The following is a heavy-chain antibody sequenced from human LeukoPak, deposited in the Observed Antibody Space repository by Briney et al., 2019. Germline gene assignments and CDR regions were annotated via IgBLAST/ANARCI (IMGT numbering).Heavy chain of an antibody. CDR3: ARDYGSGSSYYYYGMDV. J-gene: IGHJ6*04. CDR1: GGTFSSYA. CDR2: IIPIFDTA. Sequence: SVKVSCKASGGTFSSYAISWVRQAPGQGLEWMGGIIPIFDTANYAQKFQGRVTITADKSTSTAYMELSSLRSEDTAVYYCARDYGSGSSYYYYGMDVWGKGTTVTVSS. D-gene: IGHD3-10*01. V-gene: IGHV1-69*06.